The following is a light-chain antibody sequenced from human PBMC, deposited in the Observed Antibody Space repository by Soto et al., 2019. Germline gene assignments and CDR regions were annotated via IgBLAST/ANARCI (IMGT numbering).Light chain of an antibody. Sequence: QSVLTQPRSVSGSPGQSVTISCTGTSSDVGGYNYVSWYQQHPGKAPKLMIYDVSKRPSGVPDRFSGSKSGNTASLTLSGLHAEDEADYYCCSYAGSYTYVFGTGTKLTVL. J-gene: IGLJ1*01. V-gene: IGLV2-11*01. CDR1: SSDVGGYNY. CDR3: CSYAGSYTYV. CDR2: DVS.